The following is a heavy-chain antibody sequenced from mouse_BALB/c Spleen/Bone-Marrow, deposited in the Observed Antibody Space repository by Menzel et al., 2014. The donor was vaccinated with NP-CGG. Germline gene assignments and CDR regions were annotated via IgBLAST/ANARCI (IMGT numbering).Heavy chain of an antibody. Sequence: VQLQQSGAELVRSGASVKLSCTASGLNINDYYMHWVKQRPEQGLEWIGWLDPENGNTKYDPKFQGKATITADTSSNTAYLQLSSLTSEDTAVYYCARWKYYARDYWGQGTSVTVAS. CDR2: LDPENGNT. V-gene: IGHV14-1*02. CDR3: ARWKYYARDY. J-gene: IGHJ4*01. CDR1: GLNINDYY.